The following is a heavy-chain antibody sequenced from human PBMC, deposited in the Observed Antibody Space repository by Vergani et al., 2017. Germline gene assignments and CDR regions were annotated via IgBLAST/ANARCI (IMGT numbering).Heavy chain of an antibody. Sequence: QVQLVESGGGVVQPGRSLRLSCAASGFTFSSYGMHWVRQAPGKGLEWVAVISYDGSNKYYADSVKGRFTISRDNSKNTLYLQMNSLRAEDTAVYYCAKPKGKLAVAEGPDYWGQGTLVTVSS. CDR2: ISYDGSNK. CDR1: GFTFSSYG. J-gene: IGHJ4*02. V-gene: IGHV3-30*18. D-gene: IGHD6-19*01. CDR3: AKPKGKLAVAEGPDY.